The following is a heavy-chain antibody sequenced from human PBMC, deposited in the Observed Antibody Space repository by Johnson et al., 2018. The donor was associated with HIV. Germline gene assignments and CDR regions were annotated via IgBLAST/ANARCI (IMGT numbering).Heavy chain of an antibody. CDR1: GFTFSSYA. V-gene: IGHV3-30*04. CDR3: ARVGQKLVPVPRGAFDI. J-gene: IGHJ3*02. Sequence: QVQLVESGGGVVQPGRSLRLSCAASGFTFSSYAMHWVRQAPGKGLEWVAVISYDGSNKYYADSVKGRFIISRDNSKNTLYLQMNSLRAEDTAVYYCARVGQKLVPVPRGAFDIWGQGTMVTVSS. D-gene: IGHD6-6*01. CDR2: ISYDGSNK.